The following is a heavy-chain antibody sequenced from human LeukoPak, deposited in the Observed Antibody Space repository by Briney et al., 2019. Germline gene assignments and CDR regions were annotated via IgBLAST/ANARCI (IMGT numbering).Heavy chain of an antibody. Sequence: SETLSLTCTVSGGSISGYYWSWIRQPPGKGLEWIGYIYYSGSTNYNPSLKSRVTISVDASKNQFSLKLSSVTAADTAVYYCARGDSSTWVYWGQGTLVTVSS. V-gene: IGHV4-59*01. CDR1: GGSISGYY. CDR2: IYYSGST. D-gene: IGHD6-6*01. CDR3: ARGDSSTWVY. J-gene: IGHJ4*02.